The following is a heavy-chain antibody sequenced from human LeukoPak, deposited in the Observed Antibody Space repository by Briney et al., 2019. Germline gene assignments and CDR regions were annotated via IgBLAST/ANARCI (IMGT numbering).Heavy chain of an antibody. CDR1: GGSISSYY. CDR3: ASNHLSYSSGWFLFDY. CDR2: IYYSGST. D-gene: IGHD6-19*01. J-gene: IGHJ4*02. V-gene: IGHV4-59*08. Sequence: PSETLSLTCTVSGGSISSYYWSWIRQPPGKGLEWIGYIYYSGSTNYNPSLKSRVTISVDTSKNQFSLKLSSVTAADTAVYYCASNHLSYSSGWFLFDYWGQGTLVTVSS.